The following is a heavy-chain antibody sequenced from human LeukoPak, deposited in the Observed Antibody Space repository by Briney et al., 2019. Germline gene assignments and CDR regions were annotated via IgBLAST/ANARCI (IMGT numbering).Heavy chain of an antibody. CDR1: GFTFSSYE. CDR3: ARLVGIYPYYYYYMDV. J-gene: IGHJ6*03. V-gene: IGHV3-48*03. Sequence: PGGSLRLSCAASGFTFSSYEMNWVRQAPGKGLEWVSYISSSGRTISYADSVKGRFTISRDNAKNSLFLQMNSLRAEDTALYYCARLVGIYPYYYYYMDVWGKGTTVTVSS. CDR2: ISSSGRTI. D-gene: IGHD2-15*01.